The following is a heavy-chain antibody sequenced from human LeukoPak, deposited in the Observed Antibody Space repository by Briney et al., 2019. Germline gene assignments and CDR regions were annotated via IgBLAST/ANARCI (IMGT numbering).Heavy chain of an antibody. CDR1: GFTFSSYG. V-gene: IGHV3-23*01. J-gene: IGHJ4*02. D-gene: IGHD4-17*01. CDR3: AKDKDGDYVREFDY. CDR2: ISGSGGST. Sequence: PGGSLRLSCAASGFTFSSYGMSWVRQAPGKGLEWVSAISGSGGSTYYADSVKGRFTISRDNSKNTLYLQMNSLRAEDTAVYYCAKDKDGDYVREFDYWGQGTLVTVSS.